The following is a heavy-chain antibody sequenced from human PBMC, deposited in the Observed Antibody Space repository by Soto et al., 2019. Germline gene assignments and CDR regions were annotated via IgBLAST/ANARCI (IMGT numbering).Heavy chain of an antibody. Sequence: PGESLKISCKGSGYSFTSYWIGWVRQMPGKGLEWMGIIYPGDSDTRYSPSFQGQGTSSADKSISTAYLQWSSLKASDTAMYYCARHVRSPPSGPSYWGGDCLSDYWGQGTLVTVSS. D-gene: IGHD2-21*01. V-gene: IGHV5-51*01. CDR3: ARHVRSPPSGPSYWGGDCLSDY. CDR1: GYSFTSYW. CDR2: IYPGDSDT. J-gene: IGHJ4*02.